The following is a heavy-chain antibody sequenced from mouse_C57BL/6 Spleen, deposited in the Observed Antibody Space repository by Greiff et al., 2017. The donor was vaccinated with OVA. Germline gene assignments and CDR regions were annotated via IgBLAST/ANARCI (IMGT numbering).Heavy chain of an antibody. CDR3: ARHEGTAQATYHWYFDV. Sequence: EVKLMESGGDLVKPGGSLKLSCAASGFTFSSYGMSWVRQTPDKRLEWVATISSGGSYTYYPDSVKGRFTISRDNAKNTLYLQMSSLKSEDTAMYYCARHEGTAQATYHWYFDVWGTGTTVTVSS. V-gene: IGHV5-6*01. J-gene: IGHJ1*03. D-gene: IGHD3-2*02. CDR1: GFTFSSYG. CDR2: ISSGGSYT.